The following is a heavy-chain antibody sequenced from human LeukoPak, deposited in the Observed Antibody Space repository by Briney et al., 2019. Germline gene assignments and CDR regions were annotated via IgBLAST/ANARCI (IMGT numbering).Heavy chain of an antibody. Sequence: ASVKVSCKASGYTLTSYDINWVRQATGQGLEWMGWMNPNSGNTGYAQKFQGRVTMTRNTSISTAYMELSSLRSEDTAVYYCARRRPYSIRDGGWFDPWGQGTLVTVSS. CDR3: ARRRPYSIRDGGWFDP. D-gene: IGHD6-13*01. CDR2: MNPNSGNT. CDR1: GYTLTSYD. V-gene: IGHV1-8*01. J-gene: IGHJ5*02.